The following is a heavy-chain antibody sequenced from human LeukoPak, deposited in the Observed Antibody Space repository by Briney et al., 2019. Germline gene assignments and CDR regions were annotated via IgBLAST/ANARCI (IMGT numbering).Heavy chain of an antibody. CDR2: IYYSGST. V-gene: IGHV4-39*07. CDR3: AREEGYYYYYYMDV. Sequence: PSETLSLTCTVSGGSISSSSYYWGWIRQPPGKGLEWIGSIYYSGSTYYNPSLKSRVTISVDTSKNQFSLKLSSVTAADTAVYYCAREEGYYYYYYMDVWGEGTTVTVS. CDR1: GGSISSSSYY. J-gene: IGHJ6*03.